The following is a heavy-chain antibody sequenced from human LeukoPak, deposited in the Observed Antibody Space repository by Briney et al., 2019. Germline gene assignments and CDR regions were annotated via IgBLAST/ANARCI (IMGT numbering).Heavy chain of an antibody. D-gene: IGHD6-19*01. Sequence: GGSLRLSCAASGSTFSSYSMNWVRQAPGKGLEWVPSISSSSSYIYYADSVKGRFTISRDNAKNSLYLQMNSLRAEDTAVYYCARVFKSSGWYSTYYYYMDVWGKGTTVTVSS. CDR1: GSTFSSYS. V-gene: IGHV3-21*01. CDR3: ARVFKSSGWYSTYYYYMDV. CDR2: ISSSSSYI. J-gene: IGHJ6*03.